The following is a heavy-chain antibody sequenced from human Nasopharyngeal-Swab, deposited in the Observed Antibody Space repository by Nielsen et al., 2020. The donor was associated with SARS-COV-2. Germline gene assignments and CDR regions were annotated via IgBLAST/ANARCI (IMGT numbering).Heavy chain of an antibody. Sequence: SETLSLTCAVFGGSLSDYYWTWIRKPPGKGLEWIGETNHSGRSNYNPSLKSRVTISVDTSKNQFSLNLNSVTAADTAVYYCARGAAAADYWGQGTLVTVSS. CDR3: ARGAAAADY. CDR1: GGSLSDYY. D-gene: IGHD6-13*01. CDR2: TNHSGRS. J-gene: IGHJ4*02. V-gene: IGHV4-34*01.